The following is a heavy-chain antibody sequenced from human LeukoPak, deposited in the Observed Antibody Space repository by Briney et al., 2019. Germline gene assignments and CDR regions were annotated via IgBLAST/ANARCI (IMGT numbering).Heavy chain of an antibody. D-gene: IGHD1-7*01. V-gene: IGHV1-69*13. Sequence: GASVKVSCKASGGTFSSYAISWVRQAPGQGLEWMGGIIPIFGTANYAQKFQGRVTITADESTSTAYMELSSLRSEDTAVYYCARGRDGRIGTTGDGFDYWGQGTLVTVSS. CDR1: GGTFSSYA. CDR3: ARGRDGRIGTTGDGFDY. CDR2: IIPIFGTA. J-gene: IGHJ4*02.